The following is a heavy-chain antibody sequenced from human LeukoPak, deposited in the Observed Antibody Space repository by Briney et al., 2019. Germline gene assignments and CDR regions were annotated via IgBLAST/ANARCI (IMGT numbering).Heavy chain of an antibody. CDR1: GGSFSGYY. V-gene: IGHV4-34*01. J-gene: IGHJ6*03. Sequence: SETLSLTCAVYGGSFSGYYWSWIRQPPGQGLEWIGEINHSGSTNYNPSLKSRVTISVDTSKNQFSLKLSSVTAADTAVYYCARLPRDYYYYYYMDVWGKGTTVTVSS. CDR3: ARLPRDYYYYYYMDV. CDR2: INHSGST.